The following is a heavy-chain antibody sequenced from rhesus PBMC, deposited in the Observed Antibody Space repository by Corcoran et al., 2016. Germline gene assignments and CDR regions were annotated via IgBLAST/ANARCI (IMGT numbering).Heavy chain of an antibody. CDR3: ARGYWYFDI. V-gene: IGHV1-200*01. Sequence: QVQLVQSGAEVKKPGASVKLSCKASGYTFTSYSINWVRQAPGQGLEWMEWTNPSNGHTGYAQKFQGRVTMTRDTSTSTAYMELSSLRAEDTAVYYCARGYWYFDIWGPGPPITISS. J-gene: IGHJ2*01. CDR1: GYTFTSYS. CDR2: TNPSNGHT.